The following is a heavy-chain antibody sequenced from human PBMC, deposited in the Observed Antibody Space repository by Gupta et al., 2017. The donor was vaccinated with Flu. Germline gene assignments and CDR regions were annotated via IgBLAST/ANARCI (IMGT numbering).Heavy chain of an antibody. CDR1: Y. V-gene: IGHV3-53*01. Sequence: YIMWVRQAPGKGLEWVSVIYSSGRTLYADSLKGRFTISRDGSKNTIYLQMNSLRAEETAVYYCASRSSGSDFSHAFDVWGQGTFVTVSS. D-gene: IGHD2-2*01. CDR3: ASRSSGSDFSHAFDV. J-gene: IGHJ3*01. CDR2: IYSSGRT.